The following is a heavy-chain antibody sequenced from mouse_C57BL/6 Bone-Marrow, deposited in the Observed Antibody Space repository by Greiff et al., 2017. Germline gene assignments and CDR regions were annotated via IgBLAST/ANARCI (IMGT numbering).Heavy chain of an antibody. J-gene: IGHJ2*01. CDR2: IYPRSGNT. V-gene: IGHV1-81*01. CDR1: GYTFTSYG. D-gene: IGHD2-5*01. CDR3: ARDKEPSFYYSNSFYYFDY. Sequence: QVQLKESGAELARPGASVKLSCKASGYTFTSYGISWVKQRTGQGLEWIGEIYPRSGNTYYNEKFKGKATLTADKSSSTAYMELRSLTSEDSAVYFCARDKEPSFYYSNSFYYFDYWGQGTTLTVSS.